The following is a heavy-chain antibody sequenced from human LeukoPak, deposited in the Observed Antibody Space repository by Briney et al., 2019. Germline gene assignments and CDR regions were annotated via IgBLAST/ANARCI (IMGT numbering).Heavy chain of an antibody. CDR1: GFTFSSNA. J-gene: IGHJ5*02. D-gene: IGHD3-3*01. V-gene: IGHV3-23*01. CDR3: AKGMHFGAPNWFDP. Sequence: GGYPRLYCAASGFTFSSNARGWVRQAPGKGLEWVLAISGSGGSTYYADSVKGRFTISRDNSKNTLYLQMNSLRAEDTAVYYCAKGMHFGAPNWFDPWGQGTLVTVSS. CDR2: ISGSGGST.